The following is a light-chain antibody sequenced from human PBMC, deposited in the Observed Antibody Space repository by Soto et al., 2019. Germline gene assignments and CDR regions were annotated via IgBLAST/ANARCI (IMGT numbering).Light chain of an antibody. CDR3: AARDDSLNGWV. CDR1: SSNIGRDT. V-gene: IGLV1-44*01. Sequence: QAVVTQPPSASGTPGQRVIISCSGSSSNIGRDTVNWYQQLPGTAPKLLIYSTNQRPSGVPDRFSGSKSDTSASLAISGLQSEDEADYYCAARDDSLNGWVFGGGTKVTVL. CDR2: STN. J-gene: IGLJ3*02.